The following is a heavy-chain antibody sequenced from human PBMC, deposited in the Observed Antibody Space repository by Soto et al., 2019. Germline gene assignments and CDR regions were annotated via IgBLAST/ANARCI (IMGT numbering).Heavy chain of an antibody. CDR3: AREAGYCSRTSCYRRAFDT. V-gene: IGHV3-74*03. CDR1: GFTFSGHW. D-gene: IGHD2-2*01. J-gene: IGHJ3*02. CDR2: INTDGGSS. Sequence: EVQLVESGGDLVQPGGSLRLSCAASGFTFSGHWMHWVRQVPGKGLEWVSRINTDGGSSAYADSVKGRFTISRDNAKNTLYRQMKGLRAEDTAVYYCAREAGYCSRTSCYRRAFDTWGQGTTVNVAS.